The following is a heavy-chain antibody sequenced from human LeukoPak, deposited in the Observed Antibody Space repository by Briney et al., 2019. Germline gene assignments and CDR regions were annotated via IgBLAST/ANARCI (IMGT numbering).Heavy chain of an antibody. CDR2: ISSSSSYI. CDR3: ARDRSDGDYDFWSGYYPGWFDP. Sequence: GGSLRLSCAASGFTFSSYSINWVRQAPGKGLEWVSSISSSSSYIYYADSVKGRFTISRDNAKNSLYLQMNSLRAEDTAVYYCARDRSDGDYDFWSGYYPGWFDPWGQGTLVTVSS. J-gene: IGHJ5*02. CDR1: GFTFSSYS. D-gene: IGHD3-3*01. V-gene: IGHV3-21*01.